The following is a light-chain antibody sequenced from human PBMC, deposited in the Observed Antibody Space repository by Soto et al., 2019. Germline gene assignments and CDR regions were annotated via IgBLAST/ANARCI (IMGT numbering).Light chain of an antibody. CDR2: GAS. Sequence: EIVLTQSPATLSVSPGERATLSCRVSQSVSSNLAWYQQKPGQVPRLLIYGASTRATGIPARFRGSGSGTEFTLTISSLQSEDFAVYYCQQYHNWPPITFGQGTRLEI. CDR3: QQYHNWPPIT. CDR1: QSVSSN. J-gene: IGKJ5*01. V-gene: IGKV3-15*01.